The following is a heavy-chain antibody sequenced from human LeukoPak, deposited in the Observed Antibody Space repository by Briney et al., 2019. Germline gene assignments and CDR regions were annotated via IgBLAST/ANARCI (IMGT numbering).Heavy chain of an antibody. D-gene: IGHD1-26*01. CDR1: GFTFSSYA. J-gene: IGHJ4*02. CDR3: AKAEWELPYYFDY. CDR2: ISGSGGST. V-gene: IGHV3-23*01. Sequence: GGSLRLSCAASGFTFSSYAMSWVRQAPGKGLEWVSAISGSGGSTYYADSVKGRFTISRDNSKNALYLQMNSLRAEDTAVYYCAKAEWELPYYFDYWGQGTLVTVSS.